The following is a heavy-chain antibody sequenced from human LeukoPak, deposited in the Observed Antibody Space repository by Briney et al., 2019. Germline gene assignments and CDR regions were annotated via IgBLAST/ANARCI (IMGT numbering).Heavy chain of an antibody. CDR2: IYHSGST. D-gene: IGHD3-10*01. V-gene: IGHV4-38-2*02. CDR1: GYSIISNYH. J-gene: IGHJ4*02. Sequence: SETLSLTCTVSGYSIISNYHWGWIRQPPGKGLELIATIYHSGSTYYNPSLKSRVTISVDTSKNQFSLKLSPVTAADTAVYYCASSIYGSGSLDYWGQGTLVTVSS. CDR3: ASSIYGSGSLDY.